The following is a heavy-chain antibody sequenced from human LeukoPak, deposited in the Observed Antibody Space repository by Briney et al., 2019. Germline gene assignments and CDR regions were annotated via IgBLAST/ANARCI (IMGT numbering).Heavy chain of an antibody. J-gene: IGHJ3*02. Sequence: SETLSLTCTVSGGSTSSYYWSWIRQPPGKELEYIGYIYYSGSTNYNPSLQSRVTISVDTSKNQFSLKLSSVTAADTAMYYCARHEYSYGSRSAFDIWGQGTMVTVSS. CDR1: GGSTSSYY. CDR2: IYYSGST. CDR3: ARHEYSYGSRSAFDI. V-gene: IGHV4-59*08. D-gene: IGHD5-18*01.